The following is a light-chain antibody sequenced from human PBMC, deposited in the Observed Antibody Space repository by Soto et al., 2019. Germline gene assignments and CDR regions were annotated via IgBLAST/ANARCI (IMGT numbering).Light chain of an antibody. CDR3: QQLNSYPWT. CDR1: QGISSY. Sequence: IQLTQSPSSLSASVGDRVTITCRASQGISSYLTWFQQKPGKAPMLLIYAASTLQSGVPSRFSGSGSGTDFSLTIRGLQPEDFATYYCQQLNSYPWTFGQGTKVEIK. CDR2: AAS. J-gene: IGKJ1*01. V-gene: IGKV1-9*01.